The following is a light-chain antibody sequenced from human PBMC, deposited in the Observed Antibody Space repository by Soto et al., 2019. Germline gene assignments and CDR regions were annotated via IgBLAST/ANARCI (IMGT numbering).Light chain of an antibody. J-gene: IGKJ4*01. CDR3: QQYERSPLT. Sequence: EIVLTQSPDTLSLSPGERATLSCRASQSVSSSFLAWYHQKPGQAPRLLIYRASSRATGIPDRFTGGGSGTDFTLTISRLEPEDFAVYYCQQYERSPLTFGGGTKVEIK. V-gene: IGKV3-20*01. CDR2: RAS. CDR1: QSVSSSF.